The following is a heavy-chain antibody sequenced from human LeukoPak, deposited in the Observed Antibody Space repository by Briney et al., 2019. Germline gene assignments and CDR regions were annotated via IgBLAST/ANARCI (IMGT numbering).Heavy chain of an antibody. Sequence: GGSLRLSCAASGFTFRHYWLSWVRQAPGKGLKWVANINQDGSEEVYVASLKGRFTISRDHAKNSLFLQMNTLRAEDTAVYYCARDPYSSTWSYGMDVWGQGATVTVAS. V-gene: IGHV3-7*05. J-gene: IGHJ6*02. CDR1: GFTFRHYW. CDR2: INQDGSEE. CDR3: ARDPYSSTWSYGMDV. D-gene: IGHD6-6*01.